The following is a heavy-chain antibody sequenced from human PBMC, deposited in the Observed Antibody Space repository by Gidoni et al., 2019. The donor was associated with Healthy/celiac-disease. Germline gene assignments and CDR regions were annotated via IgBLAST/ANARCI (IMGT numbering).Heavy chain of an antibody. D-gene: IGHD5-12*01. Sequence: QVQLVQSGAEVTKPGASVKVSCKASGYTFTGYYMPWVRQAPGQGLEWMGWIKPNSGGTNYAQKFQGRVTMTRDTSISTAYMELSRLRSDDTAVYYCARDRVGLRESWVYYYYGMDVWGQGTTVTVSS. CDR2: IKPNSGGT. CDR1: GYTFTGYY. CDR3: ARDRVGLRESWVYYYYGMDV. J-gene: IGHJ6*02. V-gene: IGHV1-2*02.